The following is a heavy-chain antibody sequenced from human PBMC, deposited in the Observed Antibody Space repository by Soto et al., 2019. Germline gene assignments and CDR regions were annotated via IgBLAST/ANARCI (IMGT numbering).Heavy chain of an antibody. D-gene: IGHD2-21*01. Sequence: QITLKESGPTLVKPTQTLTLTCSFSGFSLTTSKVGVGWIRQPPGKALEWLALIYWDDDKRYSPSLKSRLTTTKDSYKNNLVLTTSTMAPVHTARYFCARHNYYYYGVEVWGQGTTVTVSS. V-gene: IGHV2-5*02. CDR1: GFSLTTSKVG. CDR3: ARHNYYYYGVEV. J-gene: IGHJ6*02. CDR2: IYWDDDK.